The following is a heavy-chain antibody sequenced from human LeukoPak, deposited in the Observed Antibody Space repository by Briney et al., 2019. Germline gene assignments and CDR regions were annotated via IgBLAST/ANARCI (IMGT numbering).Heavy chain of an antibody. Sequence: GGSLRLSCAASGFSVSSNYMIWVRQAPGKGLEWVSIIYSGGSTYYADSVKGRFTISRDNAKNSLYLQMNSLRAEDTAVYYCAREVFDSSGYANWFDPWGQGTLVTVSS. V-gene: IGHV3-53*01. CDR1: GFSVSSNY. D-gene: IGHD3-22*01. J-gene: IGHJ5*02. CDR3: AREVFDSSGYANWFDP. CDR2: IYSGGST.